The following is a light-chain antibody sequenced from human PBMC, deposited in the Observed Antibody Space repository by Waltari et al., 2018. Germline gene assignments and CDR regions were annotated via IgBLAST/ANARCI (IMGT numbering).Light chain of an antibody. Sequence: SSELTQTPPVSVSPGQTATIPCPGDALPKQSVFWYQQKPGQAPVLVTYKDTERPSGIPDRFSGSTSGTTVTLTISGVQAEDEADYYCQSADSTSTHVVFGGGTKLTVL. V-gene: IGLV3-25*03. J-gene: IGLJ2*01. CDR2: KDT. CDR3: QSADSTSTHVV. CDR1: ALPKQS.